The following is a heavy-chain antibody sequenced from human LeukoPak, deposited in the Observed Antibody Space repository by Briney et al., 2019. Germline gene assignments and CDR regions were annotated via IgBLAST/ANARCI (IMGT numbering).Heavy chain of an antibody. CDR1: GFIFNYYS. Sequence: PGGSLRLSCAASGFIFNYYSMNWVRQAPGKGLEWVSYISSSSSSIYYADSVKGRFTISRDNAKSSLYLQMNSLRDEDTAVYYCTKESVTYLDYWGQGTLVTVSS. CDR2: ISSSSSSI. V-gene: IGHV3-48*02. D-gene: IGHD2-21*02. J-gene: IGHJ4*02. CDR3: TKESVTYLDY.